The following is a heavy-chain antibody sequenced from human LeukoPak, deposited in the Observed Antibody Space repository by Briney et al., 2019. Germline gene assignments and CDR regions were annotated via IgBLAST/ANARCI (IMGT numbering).Heavy chain of an antibody. CDR2: ISSSGDST. J-gene: IGHJ3*02. V-gene: IGHV3-23*01. D-gene: IGHD1-26*01. CDR3: AKDYVGQVPDAFDI. Sequence: QAGGSLRLSCAASGFTFSTYAMSWVRQAPGKGLEWVSAISSSGDSTYYADSVKGRFTISRDNSKNTLYVHMNSLRAEDTAIYYCAKDYVGQVPDAFDIWGQGTMVTVSS. CDR1: GFTFSTYA.